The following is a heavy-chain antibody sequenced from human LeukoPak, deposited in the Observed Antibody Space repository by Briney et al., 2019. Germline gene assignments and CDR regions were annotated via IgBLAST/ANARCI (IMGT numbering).Heavy chain of an antibody. CDR2: ISGSGGST. V-gene: IGHV3-23*01. J-gene: IGHJ5*02. CDR3: AKGGLRYELRNWFDP. Sequence: GGSLRLSCAASGFTFSDYYMSWVRQAPGKGLEWVSAISGSGGSTYYADSVKGRFTISRDNSKNTLYLQMNSLRAEDTAVYYCAKGGLRYELRNWFDPWGQGTLVTVSS. CDR1: GFTFSDYY. D-gene: IGHD5/OR15-5a*01.